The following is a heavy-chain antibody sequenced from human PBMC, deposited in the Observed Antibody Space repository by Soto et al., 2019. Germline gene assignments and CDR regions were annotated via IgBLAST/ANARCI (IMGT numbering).Heavy chain of an antibody. CDR2: IYPGDSDT. J-gene: IGHJ5*02. Sequence: GESLKISCKGSGYSFTSYWIAWVRQMPGKGLECIGIIYPGDSDTRYSPSFEGQVTISADKSINTAYLQWSSLKASDSAMYYCARPFDTSGWYDPWGQGTLVTVSS. CDR3: ARPFDTSGWYDP. D-gene: IGHD6-19*01. V-gene: IGHV5-51*01. CDR1: GYSFTSYW.